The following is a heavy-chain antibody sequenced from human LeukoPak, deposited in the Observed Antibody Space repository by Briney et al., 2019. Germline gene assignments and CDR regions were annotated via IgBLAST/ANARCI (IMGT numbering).Heavy chain of an antibody. D-gene: IGHD2-8*01. Sequence: GGSLRLSCAASGFTFSSYGMSWVRQAPGKGLEWVSAISGSGGSTYYADSVKGRFTISRDNSKNTLYLQMNSLRAEDTAVYYCAKALGCPWYFDLWGRGTLVTVSS. CDR2: ISGSGGST. J-gene: IGHJ2*01. CDR1: GFTFSSYG. V-gene: IGHV3-23*01. CDR3: AKALGCPWYFDL.